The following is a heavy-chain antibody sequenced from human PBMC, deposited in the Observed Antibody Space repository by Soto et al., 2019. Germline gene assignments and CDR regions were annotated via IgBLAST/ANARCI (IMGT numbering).Heavy chain of an antibody. CDR2: ISYFGST. V-gene: IGHV4-39*01. CDR1: GGSISSDSYY. D-gene: IGHD3-10*01. J-gene: IGHJ6*02. Sequence: SETLSLTCTVSGGSISSDSYYWGWIRQSPEKGFEWIASISYFGSTYYSPTLKSRLLISVDTSKSQFSLKVTSVTATDTAVYYCARQGFGPLHGLVDVWGQGTTVTVSS. CDR3: ARQGFGPLHGLVDV.